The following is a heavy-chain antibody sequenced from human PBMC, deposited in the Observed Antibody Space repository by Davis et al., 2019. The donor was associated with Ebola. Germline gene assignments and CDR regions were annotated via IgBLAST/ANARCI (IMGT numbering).Heavy chain of an antibody. V-gene: IGHV4-34*01. CDR2: INHSGST. J-gene: IGHJ6*02. CDR3: ARGYSSGWYPFNGMDV. CDR1: GGSFSGYY. Sequence: GSLRLSCAVYGGSFSGYYWSWIRQPPGTGLEWIGEINHSGSTNYNPSLKSRVTISVDTSKNQFSLKLSSVTAADTAVYYCARGYSSGWYPFNGMDVWGQGTTVTVSS. D-gene: IGHD6-19*01.